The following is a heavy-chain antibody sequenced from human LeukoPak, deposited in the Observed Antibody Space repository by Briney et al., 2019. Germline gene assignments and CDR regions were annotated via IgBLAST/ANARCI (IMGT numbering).Heavy chain of an antibody. Sequence: SETLSLTCTVSGGSIRTDGSFWAWIRQPPGKGLEWIGSIYIDGITHYNSSLQSRVTLSIDTSKNHFSLRLTSVTAADTAAFYCARLFTRAWEYRYGMDVWGQGTAVTVSS. J-gene: IGHJ6*02. D-gene: IGHD1-26*01. CDR3: ARLFTRAWEYRYGMDV. V-gene: IGHV4-39*02. CDR2: IYIDGIT. CDR1: GGSIRTDGSF.